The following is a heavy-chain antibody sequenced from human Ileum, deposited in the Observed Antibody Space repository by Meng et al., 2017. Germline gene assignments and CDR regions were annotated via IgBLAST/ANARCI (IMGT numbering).Heavy chain of an antibody. CDR1: GDSISSSGW. J-gene: IGHJ4*02. V-gene: IGHV4-4*02. Sequence: QVQPQESGPGLVKPSGTLSLTCAGSGDSISSSGWWSWVRQPPGKGLEWIGQIYQSGSTNYNPSLKSRVTISIDRSENQLSLKLSSVTAADTAVYYCARHIVGPTPGMEYWGQGTLVTVSS. D-gene: IGHD1-26*01. CDR3: ARHIVGPTPGMEY. CDR2: IYQSGST.